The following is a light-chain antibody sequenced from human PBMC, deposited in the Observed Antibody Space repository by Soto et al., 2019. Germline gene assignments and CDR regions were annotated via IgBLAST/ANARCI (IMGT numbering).Light chain of an antibody. CDR3: ASFRSGTILV. V-gene: IGLV2-14*01. CDR2: EVT. Sequence: QSALTQPASVSGSPGQSVTISCTGPRSDIGDSNFISWYQHSPGKAPRLLIYEVTNRPSGVSKRFSGSKAGNMASLTISGLLDDDEADYFCASFRSGTILVFGTGTKLTVL. CDR1: RSDIGDSNF. J-gene: IGLJ1*01.